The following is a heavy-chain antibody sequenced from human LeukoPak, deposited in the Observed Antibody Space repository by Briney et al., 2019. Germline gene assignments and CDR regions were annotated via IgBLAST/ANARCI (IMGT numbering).Heavy chain of an antibody. V-gene: IGHV4-59*01. Sequence: SETLSLTCTVSGVSIISYYWSWLRQSPQKELEWIAYIHSSGKTNYNPSLKSGVAISVYTSQTQFSLKVTSMTAADTAVYYCARTEESGYSYRYFGYYYYMDVWGKGTTVTVSS. J-gene: IGHJ6*03. CDR1: GVSIISYY. CDR2: IHSSGKT. D-gene: IGHD5-18*01. CDR3: ARTEESGYSYRYFGYYYYMDV.